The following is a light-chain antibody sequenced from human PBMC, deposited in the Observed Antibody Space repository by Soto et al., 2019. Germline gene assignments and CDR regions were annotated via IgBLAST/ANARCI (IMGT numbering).Light chain of an antibody. J-gene: IGKJ1*01. V-gene: IGKV3-11*01. Sequence: EIALTQSPATLSLSPGERATLSCRASQSVSSSLAWYQQQPGQAPRLLIYDASNRATGIPDRFSGSGSGTDFTLTISSLEPEDFAVYYCQQRSDWPPTWTFGQGTTVEVK. CDR3: QQRSDWPPTWT. CDR2: DAS. CDR1: QSVSSS.